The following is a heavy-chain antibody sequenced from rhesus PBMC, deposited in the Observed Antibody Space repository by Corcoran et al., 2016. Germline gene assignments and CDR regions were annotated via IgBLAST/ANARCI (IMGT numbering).Heavy chain of an antibody. V-gene: IGHV3S5*01. CDR1: GFTFSSYG. CDR2: ISNVGGST. D-gene: IGHD6-25*01. J-gene: IGHJ4*01. Sequence: EVQLVESGGGLVQPGGSLRLSCAASGFTFSSYGMSWVRQAPGKGLEWVSYISNVGGSTYYAESGKGRFTISRDNSKNTLYLQMNSLRAEDTAVYYCANLAAAGLDYWGQGVLVTVSS. CDR3: ANLAAAGLDY.